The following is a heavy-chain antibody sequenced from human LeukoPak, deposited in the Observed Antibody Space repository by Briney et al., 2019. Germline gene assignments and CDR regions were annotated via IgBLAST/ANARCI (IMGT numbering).Heavy chain of an antibody. CDR2: ISAYNGNT. CDR3: ARDDIVVVPAAMGFDY. CDR1: GYTFTSYG. D-gene: IGHD2-2*01. V-gene: IGHV1-18*04. Sequence: ASVKVSCKASGYTFTSYGISWVRQAPGQGLEWMGWISAYNGNTNYAQKLQGRVTMTTDTSTSTAYMELRSLRSDDRAVYYCARDDIVVVPAAMGFDYWGQGTLVTVSS. J-gene: IGHJ4*02.